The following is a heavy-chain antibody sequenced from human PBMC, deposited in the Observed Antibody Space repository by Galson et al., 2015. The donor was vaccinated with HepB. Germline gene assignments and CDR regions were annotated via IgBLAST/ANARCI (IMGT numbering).Heavy chain of an antibody. J-gene: IGHJ4*02. Sequence: LRLSCAASGFSFTTYAMTWVRQAPGKGLEWVSVIDSSSAYIHYADSVKGRFAISRDNSKNTLYLQMNSLRAEDTAVYYCAKYGLHCTTTECSRFFDNWGQGTLVTVSS. CDR1: GFSFTTYA. CDR2: IDSSSAYI. V-gene: IGHV3-23*01. D-gene: IGHD2/OR15-2a*01. CDR3: AKYGLHCTTTECSRFFDN.